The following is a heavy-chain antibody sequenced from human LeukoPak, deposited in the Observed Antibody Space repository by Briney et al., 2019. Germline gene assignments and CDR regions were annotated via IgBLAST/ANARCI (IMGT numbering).Heavy chain of an antibody. CDR1: GGTFSSYA. CDR2: XXXXFGTA. V-gene: IGHV1-69*13. Sequence: ASVKVPCKASGGTFSSYAISWVRQAPGQGLEWMXGXXXXFGTAXXXXKFQGRVTITADESTSTAYMELSSLRSEDTAVYYCARDTPDSSGYYYVGGIGYYYYYYGMDVWGQGTTVTVSS. D-gene: IGHD3-22*01. J-gene: IGHJ6*02. CDR3: ARDTPDSSGYYYVGGIGYYYYYYGMDV.